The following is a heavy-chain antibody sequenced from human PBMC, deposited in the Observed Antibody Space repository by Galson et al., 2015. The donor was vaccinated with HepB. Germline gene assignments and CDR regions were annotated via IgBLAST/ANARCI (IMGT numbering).Heavy chain of an antibody. CDR2: ISYDGSNK. CDR1: GFTFSSYA. D-gene: IGHD6-13*01. Sequence: SLRLSCAASGFTFSSYAMHWVRQAPGKGLEWVAVISYDGSNKYYADSVKGRFTISRDNSKNTLYLQMNSLRAEDTAVYYCASVSSSWYTNYYYMDVWGKGTTVTVSS. V-gene: IGHV3-30-3*01. J-gene: IGHJ6*03. CDR3: ASVSSSWYTNYYYMDV.